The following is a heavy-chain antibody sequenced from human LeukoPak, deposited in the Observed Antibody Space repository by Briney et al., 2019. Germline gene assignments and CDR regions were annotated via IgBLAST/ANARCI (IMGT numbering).Heavy chain of an antibody. D-gene: IGHD3-10*01. CDR1: GYSFTNHW. V-gene: IGHV5-51*01. J-gene: IGHJ4*02. CDR2: IYPADSDT. CDR3: AKLEFYYGSGSYSHFDF. Sequence: GESLKISCKGSGYSFTNHWIGWVRQMPGKGLEWMGIIYPADSDTKYSPSFQGQVTISADKSINTAYLQWSSLKASDTAMYYCAKLEFYYGSGSYSHFDFWGQGTLVTVSS.